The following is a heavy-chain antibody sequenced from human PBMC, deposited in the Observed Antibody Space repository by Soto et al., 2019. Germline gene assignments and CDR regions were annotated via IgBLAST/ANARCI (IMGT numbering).Heavy chain of an antibody. D-gene: IGHD2-15*01. CDR2: IDPSDSYT. J-gene: IGHJ1*01. Sequence: GESLKISCKGSGYSFTRYWISWVRQMPGKGLEWMGRIDPSDSYTNYSPSFQGHVTISADKSISTAYLQWSSLKASDTAMYYCARLVRYCSGGSCYGYFQHWGQGTLVTVSS. CDR3: ARLVRYCSGGSCYGYFQH. CDR1: GYSFTRYW. V-gene: IGHV5-10-1*01.